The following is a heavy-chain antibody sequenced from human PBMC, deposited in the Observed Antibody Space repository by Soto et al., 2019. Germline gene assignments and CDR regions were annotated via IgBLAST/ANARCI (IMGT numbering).Heavy chain of an antibody. CDR2: IDPGDSYT. CDR1: GYSFTSYW. Sequence: GESLKISCKGSGYSFTSYWISWVRQMPGKGLEWMGRIDPGDSYTNYSPSFQGHVTISADKSTSTAYLQWTSLKASDTAVYFCARKDKSGYFNWFDPWGQGTMVTVSS. V-gene: IGHV5-10-1*01. CDR3: ARKDKSGYFNWFDP. D-gene: IGHD3-22*01. J-gene: IGHJ5*02.